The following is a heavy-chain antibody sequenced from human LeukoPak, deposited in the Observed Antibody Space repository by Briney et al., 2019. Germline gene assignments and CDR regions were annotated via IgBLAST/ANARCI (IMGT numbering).Heavy chain of an antibody. V-gene: IGHV3-23*01. CDR3: TKRVKYGGTWDHFAD. J-gene: IGHJ4*02. Sequence: GGSLRLSCAASGFTFDNYRMSWVRQAPGKGLEWVSTVNADGGNTYYADSVKGRFTISRDNSKSTLILQMDSLRVEDTALYYCTKRVKYGGTWDHFADWGQGTLVTVSS. CDR1: GFTFDNYR. D-gene: IGHD1-26*01. CDR2: VNADGGNT.